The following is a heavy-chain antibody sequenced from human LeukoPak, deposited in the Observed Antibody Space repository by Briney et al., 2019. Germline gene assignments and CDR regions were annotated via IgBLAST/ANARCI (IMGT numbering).Heavy chain of an antibody. J-gene: IGHJ4*02. D-gene: IGHD3-16*01. CDR1: GGSISSGSYY. CDR3: ARSLGWDQGEFDY. CDR2: IYTSGST. Sequence: SETLSLTCTVSGGSISSGSYYWSWIRQPAGKGLEWIGRIYTSGSTNYNPSLKSRVTISVDTSKNQFSLKLSSVTAADTAVYYCARSLGWDQGEFDYWGQGTLVTVSS. V-gene: IGHV4-61*02.